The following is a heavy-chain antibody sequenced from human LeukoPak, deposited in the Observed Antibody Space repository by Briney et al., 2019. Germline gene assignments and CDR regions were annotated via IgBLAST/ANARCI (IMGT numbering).Heavy chain of an antibody. V-gene: IGHV4-39*01. J-gene: IGHJ4*02. CDR2: IYYSGST. Sequence: SETLSLTCTVSGGSISSYYWGWIRQPPGKGLEWIGSIYYSGSTYYNPSLKSRVTISVDTSKNQFSLKLSSVTAADTAVYYCARPTSPLTYYYDSSGYTSFDYWGQGTLVTVSS. D-gene: IGHD3-22*01. CDR3: ARPTSPLTYYYDSSGYTSFDY. CDR1: GGSISSYY.